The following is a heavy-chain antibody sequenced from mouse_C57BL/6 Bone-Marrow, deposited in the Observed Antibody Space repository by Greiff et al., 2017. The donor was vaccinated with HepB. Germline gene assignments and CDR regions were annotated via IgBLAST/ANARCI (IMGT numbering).Heavy chain of an antibody. J-gene: IGHJ4*01. CDR3: ARKSITTVVEDYYAMDY. CDR1: GYTFTSYG. V-gene: IGHV1-81*01. CDR2: IYPRSGNT. D-gene: IGHD1-1*01. Sequence: VKLMESGAELARPGASVKLSCKASGYTFTSYGISWVKQRTGQGLEWIGEIYPRSGNTYYNEKFKGKATLTADKSSSTAYMERRSLTSEDSAVYFCARKSITTVVEDYYAMDYWGQGTSVTVSS.